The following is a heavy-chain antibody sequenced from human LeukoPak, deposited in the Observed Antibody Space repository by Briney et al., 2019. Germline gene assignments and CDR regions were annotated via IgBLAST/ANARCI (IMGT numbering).Heavy chain of an antibody. CDR3: ARFGSDSFGYKYYFDS. D-gene: IGHD3-22*01. CDR1: GGSFSGYY. J-gene: IGHJ4*02. CDR2: INHSGST. V-gene: IGHV4-34*01. Sequence: SETLSLTCAVYGGSFSGYYWSWIRQPPGKGLEWIGEINHSGSTNYNPSLKSRVTISVDTSKNHFSLRLNSVTAADTAVYFCARFGSDSFGYKYYFDSWGQGILVTVSS.